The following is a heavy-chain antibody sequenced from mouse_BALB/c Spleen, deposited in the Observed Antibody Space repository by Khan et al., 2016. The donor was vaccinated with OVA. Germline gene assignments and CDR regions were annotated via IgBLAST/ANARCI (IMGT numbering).Heavy chain of an antibody. Sequence: QVQLQQPGTELVKPGASVKLSCKASGYTFTSYDIHWVRQRPEQGLEWIGWIFPGDDSTKYNEKFKGKATLTTAKSSSTAYMQLSRLTSEVSAVYVCARRRVSMDYLGQGTSVTVSS. CDR2: IFPGDDST. CDR1: GYTFTSYD. V-gene: IGHV1S56*01. J-gene: IGHJ4*01. CDR3: ARRRVSMDY.